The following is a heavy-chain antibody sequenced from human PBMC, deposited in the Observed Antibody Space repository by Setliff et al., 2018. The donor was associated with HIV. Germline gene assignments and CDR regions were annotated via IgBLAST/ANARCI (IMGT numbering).Heavy chain of an antibody. CDR3: ARGGAFCGRDSCYYLDY. D-gene: IGHD2-21*02. Sequence: SETLSLTCTVSGGSIWNYYWSWIRQPPGKGLEWIGTIYYSGSTYYNPSLKSRASISVDTSRNEFSLKLSSVTAADTAVYFCARGGAFCGRDSCYYLDYWGQGNPVTVSS. V-gene: IGHV4-39*07. CDR1: GGSIWNYY. CDR2: IYYSGST. J-gene: IGHJ4*02.